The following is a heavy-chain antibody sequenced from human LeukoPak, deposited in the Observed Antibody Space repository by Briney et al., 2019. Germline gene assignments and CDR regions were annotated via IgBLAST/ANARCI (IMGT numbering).Heavy chain of an antibody. D-gene: IGHD2-21*01. V-gene: IGHV3-64D*06. CDR3: VKDMRVVVIAILDY. J-gene: IGHJ4*02. CDR2: ITSNGATT. CDR1: GFTFGSYS. Sequence: PGGSLRLSCSASGFTFGSYSMHWVRQAPGKGLEYVSAITSNGATTYYTDSVKGRFTISRDNSKNTMYLQMSSLRAEDTAVYYCVKDMRVVVIAILDYWGQGTLVTVSS.